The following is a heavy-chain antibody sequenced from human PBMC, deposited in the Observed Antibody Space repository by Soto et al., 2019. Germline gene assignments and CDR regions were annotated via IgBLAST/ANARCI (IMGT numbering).Heavy chain of an antibody. CDR2: IWYDGSNK. CDR1: GFTFSSYG. J-gene: IGHJ4*02. V-gene: IGHV3-33*01. CDR3: ARDPGGHYGSGSYYFDY. Sequence: QVQLVESGGGVVQPGRSLRLSCAASGFTFSSYGMHWVRQAPGKGLEWVAVIWYDGSNKYYADSVKGRFTISRDNSKNXXYLQMNSLRAEDTAVYYCARDPGGHYGSGSYYFDYWGQGTLVTVSS. D-gene: IGHD3-10*01.